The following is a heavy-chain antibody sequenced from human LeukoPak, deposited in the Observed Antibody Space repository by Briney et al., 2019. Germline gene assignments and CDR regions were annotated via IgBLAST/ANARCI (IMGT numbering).Heavy chain of an antibody. V-gene: IGHV3-23*01. D-gene: IGHD3-10*01. J-gene: IGHJ4*02. CDR3: AKGTYYYGSGSQYGY. Sequence: GSLRLSCAASGFTFSSYAMSWVRQAPGKGLEWVSAISGSGGSTYYADSVKGRFTISRDNSKNTLYLQMNSLRAEDTAVYYCAKGTYYYGSGSQYGYWGQGTLVTVSS. CDR1: GFTFSSYA. CDR2: ISGSGGST.